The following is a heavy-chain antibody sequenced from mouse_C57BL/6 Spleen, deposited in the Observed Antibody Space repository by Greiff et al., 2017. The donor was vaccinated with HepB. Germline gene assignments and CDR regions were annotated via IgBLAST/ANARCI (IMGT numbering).Heavy chain of an antibody. V-gene: IGHV1-54*01. D-gene: IGHD3-1*01. CDR2: INPGSGGT. CDR1: GYAFTNYL. Sequence: VQVVESGAELVRPGTSVKVSCKASGYAFTNYLIEWVKQRPGQGLEWIGVINPGSGGTNYNEKFKGKATLTADKSSSTAYMQLSSLTSEDSAVYFCARSGENYLDYWGQGTTLTVSS. J-gene: IGHJ2*01. CDR3: ARSGENYLDY.